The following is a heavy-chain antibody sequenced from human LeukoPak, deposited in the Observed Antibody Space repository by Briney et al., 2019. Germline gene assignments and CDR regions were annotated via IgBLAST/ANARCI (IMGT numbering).Heavy chain of an antibody. CDR1: GGSISSYY. D-gene: IGHD2-21*02. CDR2: IYYSGST. J-gene: IGHJ3*02. Sequence: SETLSLTCTVSGGSISSYYWSWIRQPPGKGLEWIGYIYYSGSTNYNPSLKSRVTISVDTSKNQFSLKLSSVTAADTAVYYCARVTRLLSDAFDIWGQGTMVTVSS. V-gene: IGHV4-59*01. CDR3: ARVTRLLSDAFDI.